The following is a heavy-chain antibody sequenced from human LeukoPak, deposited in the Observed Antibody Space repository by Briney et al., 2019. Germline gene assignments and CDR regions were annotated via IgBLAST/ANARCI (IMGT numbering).Heavy chain of an antibody. Sequence: ASGKLSSKASVYTFTSYDINWVRQATGQGLEWMGWMNTNSGNTGYAQKFQGRVTMTRNTSISTAYMELSSLRSEDTAVYYCARGPRGTFDYWGQGTLVTVSS. CDR3: ARGPRGTFDY. CDR2: MNTNSGNT. CDR1: VYTFTSYD. V-gene: IGHV1-8*01. D-gene: IGHD2-15*01. J-gene: IGHJ4*02.